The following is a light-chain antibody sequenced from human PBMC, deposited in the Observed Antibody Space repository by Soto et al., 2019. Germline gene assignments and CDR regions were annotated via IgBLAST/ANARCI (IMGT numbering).Light chain of an antibody. V-gene: IGKV1-27*01. Sequence: DIQMTQSPSSLSASVGDRVTIACRASQHISDYLGWYQQRPGKVPNLIIYAASSLQSGVPSRFSGSGSGTDFTLTITSLQPEDVATYYCQEYTSVLRTFGQGTRVEI. CDR2: AAS. CDR3: QEYTSVLRT. J-gene: IGKJ1*01. CDR1: QHISDY.